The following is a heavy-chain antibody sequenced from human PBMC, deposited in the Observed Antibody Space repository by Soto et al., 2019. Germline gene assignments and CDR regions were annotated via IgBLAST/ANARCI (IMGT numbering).Heavy chain of an antibody. Sequence: GGALRLSCAASGLTFSSYAMSWVRQAPGKGLEWVSAISGSGGSTYYADSVKGRFTISRDNSKNTLYLQMNSLRAEDTAVYYCAKDPGRGVAAAGPEYFDYWGQGTLVTVYS. CDR2: ISGSGGST. D-gene: IGHD6-13*01. CDR3: AKDPGRGVAAAGPEYFDY. CDR1: GLTFSSYA. J-gene: IGHJ4*02. V-gene: IGHV3-23*01.